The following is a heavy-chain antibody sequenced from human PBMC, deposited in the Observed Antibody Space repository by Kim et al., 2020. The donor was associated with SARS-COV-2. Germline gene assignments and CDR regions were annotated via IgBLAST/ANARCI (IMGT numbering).Heavy chain of an antibody. J-gene: IGHJ6*02. CDR1: GYTFTSYG. D-gene: IGHD3-22*01. Sequence: ASVKVSCKASGYTFTSYGISWVRQAPGQGLEWMGWISAYNGNTNYAQKLQGRVTMTTDTSTSTAYMELRSLRSDDTAVYYCARNYGRRIVVVITHPYGMDVWGQGTTVTVSS. CDR2: ISAYNGNT. V-gene: IGHV1-18*01. CDR3: ARNYGRRIVVVITHPYGMDV.